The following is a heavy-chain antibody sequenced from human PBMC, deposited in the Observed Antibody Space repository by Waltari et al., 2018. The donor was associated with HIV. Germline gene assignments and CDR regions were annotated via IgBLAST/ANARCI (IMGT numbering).Heavy chain of an antibody. V-gene: IGHV1-2*02. J-gene: IGHJ4*02. CDR3: TRGVEMATTFYFDS. CDR2: INPNSGES. Sequence: QVRLVQSGAEVQEPGASVEVSCKASRYPFTAYYPHWVRQAPGQGLEWMGWINPNSGESKYSQKFQGRLTLTRDTSLNTAYMELTTLIPDDSAIYYCTRGVEMATTFYFDSWGQGTLITVSS. D-gene: IGHD1-1*01. CDR1: RYPFTAYY.